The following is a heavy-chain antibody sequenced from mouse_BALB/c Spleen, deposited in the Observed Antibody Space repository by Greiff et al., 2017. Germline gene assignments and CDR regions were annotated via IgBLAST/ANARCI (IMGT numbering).Heavy chain of an antibody. Sequence: VQLQQSGPGLVQPSQSLSITCTVSGFSLTSYGVHWVRQSPGKGLEWLGVIWSGGSTDYNAAFISRLSISKDNSKSQVFFKMNSLQANDTAIYYCARNTNYRPFAYWGQGTLVTVSA. D-gene: IGHD2-12*01. V-gene: IGHV2-2*02. CDR2: IWSGGST. CDR1: GFSLTSYG. J-gene: IGHJ3*01. CDR3: ARNTNYRPFAY.